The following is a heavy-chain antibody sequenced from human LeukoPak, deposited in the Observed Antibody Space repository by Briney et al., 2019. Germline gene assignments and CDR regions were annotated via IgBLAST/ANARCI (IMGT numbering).Heavy chain of an antibody. CDR3: AGAGGIFDY. D-gene: IGHD1-26*01. CDR2: IYYSVST. CDR1: GGSISSYY. V-gene: IGHV4-59*01. Sequence: SETLSLTCTVSGGSISSYYWSWIRQPPGEGLEWMGYIYYSVSTNYNPSLMSRVTISVEASKNQSPRIRNSMTAAHTAVYYCAGAGGIFDYWGQGTLVTVSS. J-gene: IGHJ4*02.